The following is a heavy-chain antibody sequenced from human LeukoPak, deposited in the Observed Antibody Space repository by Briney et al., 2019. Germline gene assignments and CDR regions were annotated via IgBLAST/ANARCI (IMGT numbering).Heavy chain of an antibody. CDR3: ARGPPIGGGDCYSCVYYYYGMDV. V-gene: IGHV1-69*04. CDR1: GGTFSSYA. J-gene: IGHJ6*02. Sequence: ASVKVSCKASGGTFSSYAISWVRQVPGQGLEWMGRIIPILGIANYAQKFQGRVTITADKSTSTAYMELSSLRSEDTAVYYCARGPPIGGGDCYSCVYYYYGMDVWGQGTTVTVSS. CDR2: IIPILGIA. D-gene: IGHD2-21*02.